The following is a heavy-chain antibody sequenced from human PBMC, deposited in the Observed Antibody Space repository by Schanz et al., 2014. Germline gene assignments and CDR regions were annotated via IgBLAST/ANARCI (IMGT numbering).Heavy chain of an antibody. D-gene: IGHD1-7*01. Sequence: VQLVESGGGVVQPGGSLRLSCAASGFGFDDYAMSWVRQAPGKGLEWVSHINSDGTTTTYADSVKGRFTISRDNAENTLYLQMNSLRVEDTAVYYCAMGGYQLHHWGQGTLVTVSS. J-gene: IGHJ4*02. CDR3: AMGGYQLHH. V-gene: IGHV3-74*01. CDR2: INSDGTTT. CDR1: GFGFDDYA.